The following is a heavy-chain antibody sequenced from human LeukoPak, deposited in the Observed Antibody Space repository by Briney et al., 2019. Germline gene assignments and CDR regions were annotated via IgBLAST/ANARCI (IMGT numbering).Heavy chain of an antibody. CDR3: ARDPTVTEYRFDY. D-gene: IGHD4-17*01. CDR1: GGSISSSSYY. J-gene: IGHJ4*02. CDR2: INHSGST. Sequence: PSETLSLTCTVSGGSISSSSYYWGWIRQPPGKGLEWIGEINHSGSTNYNPSLKSRVTISVDTSKNQFSLKLSSVTAADTAVYYCARDPTVTEYRFDYWGQGTLVTVSS. V-gene: IGHV4-39*07.